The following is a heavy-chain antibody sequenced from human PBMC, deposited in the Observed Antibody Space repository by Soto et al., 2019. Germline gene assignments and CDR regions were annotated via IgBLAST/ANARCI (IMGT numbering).Heavy chain of an antibody. Sequence: SETLSLTCAVYGGSFSAYYWSWIRQPPGKGLEWIGEINHSGTTNYNPSLKSRVTISVDTSKDQLSLKLSSVTVADTAVYYCARSVAGNDFWGQGILVTVSS. D-gene: IGHD6-19*01. V-gene: IGHV4-34*01. CDR2: INHSGTT. CDR3: ARSVAGNDF. J-gene: IGHJ4*02. CDR1: GGSFSAYY.